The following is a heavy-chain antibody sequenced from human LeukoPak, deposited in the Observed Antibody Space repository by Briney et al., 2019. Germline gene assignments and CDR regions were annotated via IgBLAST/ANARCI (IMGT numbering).Heavy chain of an antibody. J-gene: IGHJ4*02. CDR1: GFSFSTYA. V-gene: IGHV3-23*01. CDR3: AKAEGKNPTGGRWLD. CDR2: ISGRGGYT. Sequence: GGSLRLSCAGSGFSFSTYAMTWVRQAPGMGLESVSAISGRGGYTYYADSVKGRFTISRDKSKNTLYLQMNSLRAEDTAIYYCAKAEGKNPTGGRWLDRGQGTLVTVSS. D-gene: IGHD6-19*01.